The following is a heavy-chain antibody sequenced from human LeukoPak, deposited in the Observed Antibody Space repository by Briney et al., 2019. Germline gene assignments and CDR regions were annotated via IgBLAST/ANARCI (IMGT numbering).Heavy chain of an antibody. Sequence: PGGSLRLSCAASGFTFSSYGMHWVRQAPGKGLEWVAVIWYDGSNKYYADSVKGRFTISRDNSKNTLYLQMNSLRAEDTAVYYCAGDRRVVPAAIRNYYYYYGMDVWGKGTTVTVSS. J-gene: IGHJ6*04. CDR2: IWYDGSNK. CDR1: GFTFSSYG. D-gene: IGHD2-2*02. CDR3: AGDRRVVPAAIRNYYYYYGMDV. V-gene: IGHV3-33*01.